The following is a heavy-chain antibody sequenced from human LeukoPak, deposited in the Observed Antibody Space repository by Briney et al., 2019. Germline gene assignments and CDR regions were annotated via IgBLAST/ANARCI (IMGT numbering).Heavy chain of an antibody. CDR2: ISGSDGST. CDR1: GFTFSSYA. CDR3: ASDSPYYGMDV. V-gene: IGHV3-23*01. Sequence: GGSLRLSCAASGFTFSSYAMSWVRQAPGKGLEWVSAISGSDGSTYYADSVKGRFTISRDNSKNTLDLQMSGLRVEDTAVYHCASDSPYYGMDVWGQGTTVTVSS. D-gene: IGHD2-21*01. J-gene: IGHJ6*02.